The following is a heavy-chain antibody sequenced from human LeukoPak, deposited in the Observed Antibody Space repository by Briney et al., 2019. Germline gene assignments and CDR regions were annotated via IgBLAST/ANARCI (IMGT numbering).Heavy chain of an antibody. Sequence: GGSLRLSCAASGFTFSSYGMHWVRQAPGKGLEWVAFIRYDGSIKYYADSVKGRFTISRDNSKNTLYLQMNSLRAEDTAVYYCAILGAVVPAAMDWFDPWGQGTLVTVSS. V-gene: IGHV3-30*02. D-gene: IGHD2-2*01. CDR2: IRYDGSIK. CDR1: GFTFSSYG. J-gene: IGHJ5*02. CDR3: AILGAVVPAAMDWFDP.